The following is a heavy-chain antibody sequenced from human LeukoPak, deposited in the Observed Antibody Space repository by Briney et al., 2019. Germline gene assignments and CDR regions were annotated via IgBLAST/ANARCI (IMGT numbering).Heavy chain of an antibody. CDR3: AREFLAGGQLPMTTVTTSAFDI. CDR1: GFTFSSYW. D-gene: IGHD4-17*01. V-gene: IGHV3-21*01. Sequence: GGSLRLSCAASGFTFSSYWMSWVRQAPGKGLEWVSSISSSSSCIYYADSVKGRFTISRDNAKNSLYLQMNSLRAEDTAVYYCAREFLAGGQLPMTTVTTSAFDIWGQGTMVTVPS. CDR2: ISSSSSCI. J-gene: IGHJ3*02.